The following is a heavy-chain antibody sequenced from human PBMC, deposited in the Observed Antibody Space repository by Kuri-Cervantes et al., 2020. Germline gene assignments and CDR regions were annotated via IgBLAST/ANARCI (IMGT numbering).Heavy chain of an antibody. D-gene: IGHD3-9*01. CDR1: GFTFSSYW. V-gene: IGHV3-7*01. Sequence: GESLKISCAASGFTFSSYWMSWVRQAPGKGLEWVANIKQDGSEKYYVDSVKGRFTISRDNAKNSLYLQMNSLRAEDTAVYYCARGLVLRYFDWPRRGNYYYYYMDVWGKGTTVTVSS. CDR3: ARGLVLRYFDWPRRGNYYYYYMDV. J-gene: IGHJ6*03. CDR2: IKQDGSEK.